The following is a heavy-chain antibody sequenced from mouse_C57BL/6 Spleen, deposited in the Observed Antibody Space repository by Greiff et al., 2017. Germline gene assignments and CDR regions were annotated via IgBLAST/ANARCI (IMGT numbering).Heavy chain of an antibody. CDR1: GYTFTSYW. CDR3: ARRHYGYAMDY. D-gene: IGHD1-1*01. Sequence: QVQLQQPGAELVMPGASVKLSCKASGYTFTSYWMHWVKQRPGQGLEWIGEIDPSDSYTNYNQKFKGKSTLTVDKSSSTAYMQLSSLTSEDSAVYYCARRHYGYAMDYWGQGTSVTVSS. CDR2: IDPSDSYT. J-gene: IGHJ4*01. V-gene: IGHV1-69*01.